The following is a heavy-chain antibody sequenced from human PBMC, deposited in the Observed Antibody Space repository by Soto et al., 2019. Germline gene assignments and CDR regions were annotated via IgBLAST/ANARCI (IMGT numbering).Heavy chain of an antibody. CDR1: GGSISSSNW. Sequence: SETLSLTCTVSGGSISSSNWWSWVRQPPGKGLEWIGEIYHSGSTNYNPSLKSRVTISLDTSKKHFSLKLNSMTAADTAVYYCAKDTYYYSSSGYYVFDSWGQGTLVTVSS. J-gene: IGHJ4*02. D-gene: IGHD3-22*01. CDR2: IYHSGST. CDR3: AKDTYYYSSSGYYVFDS. V-gene: IGHV4-4*02.